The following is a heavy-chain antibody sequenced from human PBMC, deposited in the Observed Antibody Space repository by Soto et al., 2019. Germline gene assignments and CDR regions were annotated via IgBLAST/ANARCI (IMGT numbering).Heavy chain of an antibody. CDR1: GFTFSSYD. CDR2: IGTAGDT. V-gene: IGHV3-13*01. D-gene: IGHD6-13*01. CDR3: ARDPIAAAGTTLGGSNWFDP. Sequence: EVQLVESGGGLVQPGGSLRLSCAASGFTFSSYDMHWVRQATGKGLEWVSAIGTAGDTYYPGSVKGLFTISRENAKNSLYLQMNSLRAEDTAVYYCARDPIAAAGTTLGGSNWFDPWGQGTLVTVSS. J-gene: IGHJ5*02.